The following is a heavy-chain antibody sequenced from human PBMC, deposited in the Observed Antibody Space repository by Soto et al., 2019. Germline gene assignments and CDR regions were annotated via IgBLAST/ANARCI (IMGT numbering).Heavy chain of an antibody. D-gene: IGHD3-16*01. V-gene: IGHV3-23*01. CDR3: AKNIMRQGDVRYDYIWGSSYFDY. Sequence: EVQLLESGGGLVQPGGSLRLSCAASGFTFSSYAMSWVRQAPGKGLEWVSGISGSGGSTYYADSVKGRFTISRDNSKNTLYLQMNSLRAEDTAVYYCAKNIMRQGDVRYDYIWGSSYFDYWGQGTLVTVSS. J-gene: IGHJ4*02. CDR1: GFTFSSYA. CDR2: ISGSGGST.